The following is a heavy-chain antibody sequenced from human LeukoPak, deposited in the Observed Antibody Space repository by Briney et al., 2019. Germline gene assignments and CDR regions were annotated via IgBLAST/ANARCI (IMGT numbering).Heavy chain of an antibody. D-gene: IGHD3-16*02. CDR1: GYTFTSYY. Sequence: ASVKVSCKASGYTFTSYYMHWVRQAPGQGLEWMGIINPSGGSTSYAQKFQGRVTMTRDMSTSTVYMELSSLRSEDTAVYYCAKDWGSYRYRSPFDYWGQGTLVTVSS. J-gene: IGHJ4*02. V-gene: IGHV1-46*01. CDR3: AKDWGSYRYRSPFDY. CDR2: INPSGGST.